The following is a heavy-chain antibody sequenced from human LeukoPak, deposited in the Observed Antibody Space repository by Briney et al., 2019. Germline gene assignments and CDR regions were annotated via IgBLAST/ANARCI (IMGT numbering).Heavy chain of an antibody. CDR3: AREDEDIVVVPAEDYYYGMDV. CDR2: INTNTGNP. Sequence: EASVKVSCKASGYTFTSYAMNWVRQAPGQGLEWMGWINTNTGNPTYAQGFTGRFVFSLDTSVSTAYLQISSLKAEDTAVYYSAREDEDIVVVPAEDYYYGMDVWGQGTTVTVSS. D-gene: IGHD2-2*01. CDR1: GYTFTSYA. V-gene: IGHV7-4-1*02. J-gene: IGHJ6*02.